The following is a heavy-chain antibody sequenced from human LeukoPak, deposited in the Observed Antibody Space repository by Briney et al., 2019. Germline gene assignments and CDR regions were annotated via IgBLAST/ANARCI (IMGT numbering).Heavy chain of an antibody. CDR1: GFTFSSYW. Sequence: GGSLRLSCAASGFTFSSYWMSWVRQAPGKGLEWVSSISASSYLTYYAVSVKGRFTISRDNSKNTVSLHMDSLRAEDTAQYYCAKDLYGSGTFSPDFWGQGTLVAVSS. V-gene: IGHV3-23*01. CDR2: ISASSYLT. D-gene: IGHD3-10*01. J-gene: IGHJ4*02. CDR3: AKDLYGSGTFSPDF.